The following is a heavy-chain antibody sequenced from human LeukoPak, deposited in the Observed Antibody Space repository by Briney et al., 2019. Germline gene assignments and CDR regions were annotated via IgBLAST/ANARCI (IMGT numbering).Heavy chain of an antibody. Sequence: PSETLSLTCTVSGGSISSYYWSWIRQPPGKGLEWIGYIYYSGSTNYNPSLKSRVTISVDTSKNQFSLKLSSVTAADTAVYYCARHLKRYDSSGYYSRWGQGTLVTVSS. CDR2: IYYSGST. CDR1: GGSISSYY. J-gene: IGHJ4*02. D-gene: IGHD3-22*01. V-gene: IGHV4-59*08. CDR3: ARHLKRYDSSGYYSR.